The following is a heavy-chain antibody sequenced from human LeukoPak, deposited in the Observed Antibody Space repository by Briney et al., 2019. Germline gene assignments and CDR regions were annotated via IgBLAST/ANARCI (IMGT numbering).Heavy chain of an antibody. CDR1: GFTFSSYS. CDR2: ISSSSSYI. J-gene: IGHJ6*02. V-gene: IGHV3-21*01. D-gene: IGHD3-10*01. Sequence: GGSLRLSCAASGFTFSSYSMNWVRQAPGKGLEWVSSISSSSSYIYYADSVKGRFTISRDNAKNSLYLRMNSLRAEDTAVYYCAREWFGAEEFYYYYYYGMDVWGQGTTVTVSS. CDR3: AREWFGAEEFYYYYYYGMDV.